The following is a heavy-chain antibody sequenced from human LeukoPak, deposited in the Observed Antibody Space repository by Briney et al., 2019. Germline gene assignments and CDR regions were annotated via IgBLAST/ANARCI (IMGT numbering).Heavy chain of an antibody. Sequence: GGSLRLSCVASGFSFNYSAFYWVRQAPGKGLEWVAVISYDGSNKYHADSVKGRFTISRDNSKNTLYLQMNSLRAEDTAVYYCAKDRYYDSSGLFDYWGQGTLVTVSS. CDR1: GFSFNYSA. CDR2: ISYDGSNK. CDR3: AKDRYYDSSGLFDY. D-gene: IGHD3-22*01. V-gene: IGHV3-30*18. J-gene: IGHJ4*02.